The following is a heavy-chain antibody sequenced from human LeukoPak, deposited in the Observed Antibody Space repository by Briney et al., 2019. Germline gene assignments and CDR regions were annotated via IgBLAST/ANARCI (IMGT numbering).Heavy chain of an antibody. CDR3: AKDIVVVPARSGDFDY. Sequence: GGSLRLSCAASGFTFSSYAMTWVRQAPGKGLEWVSAISGSSGSTYYADSVKGRFTISRDNSKNTLYLQMNSLRAEDTAVNYCAKDIVVVPARSGDFDYWGQGTLVTVSS. V-gene: IGHV3-23*01. CDR2: ISGSSGST. CDR1: GFTFSSYA. J-gene: IGHJ4*02. D-gene: IGHD2-2*01.